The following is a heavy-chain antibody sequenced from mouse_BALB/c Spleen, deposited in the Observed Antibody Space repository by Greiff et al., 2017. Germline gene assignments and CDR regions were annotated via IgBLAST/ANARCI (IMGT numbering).Heavy chain of an antibody. J-gene: IGHJ4*01. D-gene: IGHD1-1*01. Sequence: EVKLVESGGGLVKPGGSLKLSCAASGFTFSSYTMSWVRQTPEKRLEWVATISSGGSYTYYPDSVKGRFTISRDNAKNTLYLQMSSLKSEDTAMYYCTRDYGYAMDYWGQGTSVTVSS. CDR3: TRDYGYAMDY. CDR2: ISSGGSYT. CDR1: GFTFSSYT. V-gene: IGHV5-6-4*01.